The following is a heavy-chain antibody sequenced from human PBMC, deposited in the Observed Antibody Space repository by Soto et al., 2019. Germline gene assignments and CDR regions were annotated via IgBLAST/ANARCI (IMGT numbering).Heavy chain of an antibody. CDR1: GYTFTSYA. Sequence: GASVKVSCKASGYTFTSYAMHWVRQAPGQRLEWMGWINAGNGNTKYSQKFQGRVTITRDTSASTAYMELSSLRSEDTAVYYCASPNYYDSSGYYAPRNYYYYYGMDVWGQGTTVTVS. J-gene: IGHJ6*02. CDR2: INAGNGNT. D-gene: IGHD3-22*01. V-gene: IGHV1-3*01. CDR3: ASPNYYDSSGYYAPRNYYYYYGMDV.